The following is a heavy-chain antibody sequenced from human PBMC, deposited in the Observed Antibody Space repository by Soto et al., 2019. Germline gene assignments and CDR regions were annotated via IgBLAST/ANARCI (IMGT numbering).Heavy chain of an antibody. Sequence: PSETLSLTCTVSGGSISSSSYYWGWIRQPPGKGLEWIGSIYYSGSTYYNPSLKSRVTISVDTSKNQFSLKLSSVTAADTAVYYCARHSGVGLDYWGQGTLVTVSS. J-gene: IGHJ4*02. CDR3: ARHSGVGLDY. D-gene: IGHD1-26*01. CDR2: IYYSGST. CDR1: GGSISSSSYY. V-gene: IGHV4-39*01.